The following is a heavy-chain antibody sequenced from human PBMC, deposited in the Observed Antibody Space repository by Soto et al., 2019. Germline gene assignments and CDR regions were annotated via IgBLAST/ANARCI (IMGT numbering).Heavy chain of an antibody. Sequence: ASVKVSCKASGHTFTSYGISWVRQAPGQGLEWMGWISAYNGNTNYAQKLQGRVTMTTDTSTSTAYMELRSLRSDDTAVYYCARDLHYDSSGYYYGMDVWGQGTTVTVSS. CDR1: GHTFTSYG. V-gene: IGHV1-18*01. CDR2: ISAYNGNT. CDR3: ARDLHYDSSGYYYGMDV. D-gene: IGHD3-22*01. J-gene: IGHJ6*02.